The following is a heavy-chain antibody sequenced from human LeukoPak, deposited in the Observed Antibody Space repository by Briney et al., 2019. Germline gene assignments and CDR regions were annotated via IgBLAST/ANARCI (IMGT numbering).Heavy chain of an antibody. V-gene: IGHV4-34*01. J-gene: IGHJ6*03. D-gene: IGHD3-10*01. CDR3: ARGPTAVRGVIRFYYYLDV. CDR2: INHSGSA. Sequence: KPSETLSLTCAVYGGSFSGAYWSWSRQAPGKGLEWIGEINHSGSANYNPSLKSRVTISVDTSGNQFSLKLTSVTAADTAVYYCARGPTAVRGVIRFYYYLDVWGKGTTVTVSS. CDR1: GGSFSGAY.